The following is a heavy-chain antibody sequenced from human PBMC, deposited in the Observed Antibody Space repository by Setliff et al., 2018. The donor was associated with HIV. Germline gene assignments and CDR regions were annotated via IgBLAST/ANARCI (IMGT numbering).Heavy chain of an antibody. CDR1: GGSISSGTYY. Sequence: SETLSLTCTVSGGSISSGTYYWSWIRQPAGKGLEWIGRIYTSGSTNYNPSLKSRVTISVDTSKNQFSLKLSSVTAADAAVYYCARELRQQLVPGWYFDLWGRGTLVTVSS. J-gene: IGHJ2*01. CDR3: ARELRQQLVPGWYFDL. D-gene: IGHD6-13*01. CDR2: IYTSGST. V-gene: IGHV4-61*02.